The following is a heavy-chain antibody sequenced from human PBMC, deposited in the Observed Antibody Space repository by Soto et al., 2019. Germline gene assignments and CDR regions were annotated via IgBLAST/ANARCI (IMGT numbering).Heavy chain of an antibody. CDR1: GGSISNYY. Sequence: PSETLSLTCTVAGGSISNYYGSWFRQPPGKGLEWIGYMAYNGFTRYNPSLSSRVTISLDTSKNQFSLKLSSVTAADTALYYCARQGFGELHGLVDVWGQGTTVTVSS. CDR2: MAYNGFT. J-gene: IGHJ6*02. D-gene: IGHD3-10*01. CDR3: ARQGFGELHGLVDV. V-gene: IGHV4-59*08.